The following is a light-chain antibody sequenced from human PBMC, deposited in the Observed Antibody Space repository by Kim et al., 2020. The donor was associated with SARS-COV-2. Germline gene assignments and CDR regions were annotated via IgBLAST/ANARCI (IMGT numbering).Light chain of an antibody. Sequence: ASVGDRVTITCLASQDISNYLNWYQQKPGKAPKLLIYDASNLETGVPSRFSGSGSGTDFTFTISSLQPEDIATYYCQQYDNLLMYTFGQGTKLEI. CDR3: QQYDNLLMYT. CDR2: DAS. CDR1: QDISNY. V-gene: IGKV1-33*01. J-gene: IGKJ2*01.